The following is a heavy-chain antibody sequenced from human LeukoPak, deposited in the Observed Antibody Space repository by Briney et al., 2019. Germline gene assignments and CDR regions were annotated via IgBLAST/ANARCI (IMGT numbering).Heavy chain of an antibody. CDR1: GGSISSNNYY. J-gene: IGHJ4*02. D-gene: IGHD3-22*01. CDR2: IYYSGRT. CDR3: ASSPSGYWWNFDC. Sequence: PSETLSLTCTVSGGSISSNNYYWGWIRQPPGKGLEWIGSIYYSGRTYNNPSLKSRVTISVGTTKNQFSLKLTSVTAADTAVYYCASSPSGYWWNFDCWGQGTLVTVSS. V-gene: IGHV4-39*01.